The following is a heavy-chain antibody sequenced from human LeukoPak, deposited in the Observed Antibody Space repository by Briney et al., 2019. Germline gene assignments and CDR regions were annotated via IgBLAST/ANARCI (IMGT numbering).Heavy chain of an antibody. CDR2: IYYSEST. V-gene: IGHV4-59*08. CDR1: GGSISSYY. CDR3: ARYDSGYNHHWFFDL. D-gene: IGHD5-12*01. Sequence: SETLSLTCTVSGGSISSYYWRWLPRPPREAVEGSGYIYYSESTNPNPSLKSRVPMSVDTSKNQFSLKLGSAAAADTTVFFFARYDSGYNHHWFFDLGGRGNLVTVSS. J-gene: IGHJ2*01.